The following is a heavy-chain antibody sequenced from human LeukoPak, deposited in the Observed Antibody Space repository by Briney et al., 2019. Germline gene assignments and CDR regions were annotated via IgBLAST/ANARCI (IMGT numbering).Heavy chain of an antibody. CDR3: ARAGGYSGPRWVSLDY. J-gene: IGHJ4*02. CDR2: INHSGNT. CDR1: GGSFSGYY. D-gene: IGHD5-12*01. Sequence: SETLSLTCAVYGGSFSGYYWTWIRQPPGKGLEWIGEINHSGNTNYYPSLKSRVTISVDTSNDQFSLKLTSVTAADTAVYYCARAGGYSGPRWVSLDYWGQGTLVTVSS. V-gene: IGHV4-34*01.